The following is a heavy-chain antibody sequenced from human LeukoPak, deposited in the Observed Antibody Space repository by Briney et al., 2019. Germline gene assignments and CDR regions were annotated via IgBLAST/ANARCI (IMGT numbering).Heavy chain of an antibody. CDR2: IYYSGST. V-gene: IGHV4-59*08. J-gene: IGHJ4*02. CDR3: ARKGVSDLYYFDS. Sequence: PSETLSLTCTVSGGSISSYYWSWTRQPPGKGLEWMGNIYYSGSTNYNSSLKSRVTISVDTSKNQISLKLRSVTAADTAVYYCARKGVSDLYYFDSWGQGTLVTVSS. D-gene: IGHD3-16*01. CDR1: GGSISSYY.